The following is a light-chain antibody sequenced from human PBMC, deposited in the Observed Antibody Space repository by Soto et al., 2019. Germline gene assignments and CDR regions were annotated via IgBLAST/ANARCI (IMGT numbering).Light chain of an antibody. J-gene: IGKJ1*01. Sequence: DIQMTQSPSTLSASVGDRVTITCRASQSISSWLAWYQQKPGKAPKLLIYKASSLESGVPSRFSGSGSGTECALAISSLQPVDVATYYRQQYKSYPWAFGQGTKVEI. CDR3: QQYKSYPWA. V-gene: IGKV1-5*03. CDR1: QSISSW. CDR2: KAS.